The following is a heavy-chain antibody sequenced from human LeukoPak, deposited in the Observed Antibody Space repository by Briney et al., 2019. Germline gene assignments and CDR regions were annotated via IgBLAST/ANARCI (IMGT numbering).Heavy chain of an antibody. V-gene: IGHV3-33*01. CDR1: GFTFSSYG. Sequence: PGGSLRLSCAASGFTFSSYGMHWVRQAPGKGLEWVAVICYDGSNKYYADSVKGRFTISRDNSKNTLYLQMNSLRAEDTAVYYCARDRLVRGVYYYYGMDVWGQGTTVTVSS. D-gene: IGHD3-10*01. J-gene: IGHJ6*02. CDR3: ARDRLVRGVYYYYGMDV. CDR2: ICYDGSNK.